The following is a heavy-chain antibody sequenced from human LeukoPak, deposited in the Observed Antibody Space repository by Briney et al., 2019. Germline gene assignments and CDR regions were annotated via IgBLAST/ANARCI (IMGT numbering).Heavy chain of an antibody. CDR2: INHSGST. J-gene: IGHJ4*02. V-gene: IGHV4-34*01. CDR3: ARDHGGYSYDY. D-gene: IGHD5-18*01. Sequence: SETLSLTCAVYGGSFSGYYWSWIRQPPGKGLEWIGEINHSGSTNYNPSLKSRVTISVDTSKNQFSLKLSSVTAADTAVYYCARDHGGYSYDYWGQGTLVTVSS. CDR1: GGSFSGYY.